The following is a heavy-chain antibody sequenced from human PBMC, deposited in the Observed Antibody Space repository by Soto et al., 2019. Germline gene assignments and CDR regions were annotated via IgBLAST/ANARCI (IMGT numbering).Heavy chain of an antibody. Sequence: SETLSLTCTVSGGSISSYYWSWIRQPPGKGLEWIGYIYYSGSTNYNPSLKSRVTISVDTSKNQFSLKLSSVTAADTAVYYCARDGRAMVRGVTVYYYYYMDVWGKGTTVTVSS. V-gene: IGHV4-59*01. J-gene: IGHJ6*03. CDR2: IYYSGST. D-gene: IGHD3-10*01. CDR3: ARDGRAMVRGVTVYYYYYMDV. CDR1: GGSISSYY.